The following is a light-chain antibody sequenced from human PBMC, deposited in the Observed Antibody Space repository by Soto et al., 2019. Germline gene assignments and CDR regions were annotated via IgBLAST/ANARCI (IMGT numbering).Light chain of an antibody. J-gene: IGKJ4*01. CDR3: QPYNNWPLT. CDR1: QSVVNY. V-gene: IGKV3-15*01. Sequence: EVVLTQSPGTLSLSPGERATLSCRTSQSVVNYQLAWYRQKPGQAPRLLIYNTFHRATGVPARFSGSRSGPEFTLTINSLQSEDFAIYYCQPYNNWPLTFGGGTKVESK. CDR2: NTF.